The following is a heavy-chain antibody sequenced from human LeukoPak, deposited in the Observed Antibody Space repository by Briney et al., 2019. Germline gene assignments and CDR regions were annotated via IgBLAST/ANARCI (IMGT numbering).Heavy chain of an antibody. J-gene: IGHJ4*02. CDR1: GFTSNSYW. CDR2: SNSDGSST. CDR3: ARDSYYYDSSGYPHY. Sequence: GGSLRLSCAASGFTSNSYWMHWVRKAPGKGLVWVSRSNSDGSSTSYADSVKGRFTISRDNAKNTLYLQMNSLRAEDTAVYYCARDSYYYDSSGYPHYWGQGTLVTVSS. V-gene: IGHV3-74*01. D-gene: IGHD3-22*01.